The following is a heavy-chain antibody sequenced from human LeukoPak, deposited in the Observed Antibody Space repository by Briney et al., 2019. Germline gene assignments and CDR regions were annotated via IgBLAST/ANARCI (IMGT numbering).Heavy chain of an antibody. V-gene: IGHV1-69*13. J-gene: IGHJ4*02. CDR2: IIPIFGTA. CDR1: GGTFSSYA. Sequence: ASVKVSCKASGGTFSSYAISWERQAPGQGLEWMGGIIPIFGTANYAQKFQGRVTITADESTSTAYMELSSLRSEDTAVYYCARDGGRLEGLYYWGQGTLVTVSS. D-gene: IGHD3-16*01. CDR3: ARDGGRLEGLYY.